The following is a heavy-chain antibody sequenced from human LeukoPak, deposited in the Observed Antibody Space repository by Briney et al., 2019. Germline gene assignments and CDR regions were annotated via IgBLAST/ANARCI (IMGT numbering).Heavy chain of an antibody. CDR2: ISWNSGSI. CDR1: GFTFSNYA. Sequence: GGSLRLSCAASGFTFSNYAMHWVRQAPGKGLEWVSGISWNSGSIGYADSVKGRFTISRDNAKNSLYLQMNSLRAEDTALYYCAKDMSSSSSVGLFDYWGQGTLVTVSS. D-gene: IGHD6-6*01. J-gene: IGHJ4*02. V-gene: IGHV3-9*01. CDR3: AKDMSSSSSVGLFDY.